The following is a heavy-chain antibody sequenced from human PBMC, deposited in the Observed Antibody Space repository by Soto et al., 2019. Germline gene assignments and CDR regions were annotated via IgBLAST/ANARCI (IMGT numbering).Heavy chain of an antibody. V-gene: IGHV1-46*01. CDR2: INPSGGST. D-gene: IGHD2-15*01. CDR1: GYSITSYY. J-gene: IGHJ6*02. CDR3: ARGRPTYCSGWFYYYFYDVMVV. Sequence: VKVSCKASGYSITSYYMHWVRHPLGQGHNRTGIINPSGGSTSYAKKFQGRVTMTRGTCTSTVYMEMSSLRSADTAVYYCARGRPTYCSGWFYYYFYDVMVVWGQGTTVVVSS.